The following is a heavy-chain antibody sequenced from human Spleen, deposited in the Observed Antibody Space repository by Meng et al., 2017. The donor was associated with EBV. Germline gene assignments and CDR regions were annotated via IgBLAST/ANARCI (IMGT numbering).Heavy chain of an antibody. CDR2: INTNTGNP. D-gene: IGHD3-22*01. CDR3: ARQGRSDYYDSSGSDY. V-gene: IGHV7-4-1*02. CDR1: GYTSTNYD. Sequence: VQAVHCGSEFEKPGASVKVPCKASGYTSTNYDMNWVRQAPGQGLEWMGWINTNTGNPTYAQGFTGRFVFSLDTSVSTAYLQISSLKAEDTAVYYCARQGRSDYYDSSGSDYWGQGTLVTVSS. J-gene: IGHJ4*02.